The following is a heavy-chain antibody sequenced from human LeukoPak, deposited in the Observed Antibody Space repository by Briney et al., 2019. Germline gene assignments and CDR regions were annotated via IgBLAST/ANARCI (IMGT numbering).Heavy chain of an antibody. CDR2: IKQDGSEK. CDR1: GFTFSSYW. CDR3: ARACSGGSCNFDY. D-gene: IGHD2-15*01. V-gene: IGHV3-7*01. J-gene: IGHJ4*02. Sequence: GGSLRLSCAASGFTFSSYWMSWVRQAPGKGLEWVANIKQDGSEKYYVDSVKGRFTISRDNAKNSLYLQMNSLRAEDTAVYYCARACSGGSCNFDYWGQGTLVTVSS.